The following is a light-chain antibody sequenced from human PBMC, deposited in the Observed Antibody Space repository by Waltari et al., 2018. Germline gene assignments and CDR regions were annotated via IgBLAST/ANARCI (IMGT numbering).Light chain of an antibody. CDR1: QDISSF. CDR3: RQGYSFPLT. V-gene: IGKV1-17*01. J-gene: IGKJ4*01. Sequence: DIQMSQSPSSLSASVGDRVTITCRASQDISSFLNWYQQKPGKVPNLLIYSSRTLASGVPSRFSGSGSGAEFTLTISSLQPEDFGTFYCRQGYSFPLTFGGGTKVEIK. CDR2: SSR.